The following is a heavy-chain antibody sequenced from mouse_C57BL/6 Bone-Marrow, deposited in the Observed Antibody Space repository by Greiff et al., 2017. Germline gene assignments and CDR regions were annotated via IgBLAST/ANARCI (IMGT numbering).Heavy chain of an antibody. CDR3: AESETAQATT. D-gene: IGHD3-2*02. Sequence: QVHVQQSGAELVRPGTSVTVSCKASGYAFTNYLIEWVKQRPGQGLEWIGVINPGSGGTNYNEKFKGKATLTADKSSSTAYMQLSSLTSEDSAGXFCAESETAQATTWGQGTTLTVSS. J-gene: IGHJ2*01. CDR1: GYAFTNYL. CDR2: INPGSGGT. V-gene: IGHV1-54*01.